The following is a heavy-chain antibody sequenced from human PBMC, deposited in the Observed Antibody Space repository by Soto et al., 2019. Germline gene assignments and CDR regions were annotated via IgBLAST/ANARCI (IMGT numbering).Heavy chain of an antibody. CDR1: GFTFNSYC. CDR2: ISYDGSNK. J-gene: IGHJ5*02. CDR3: TNAHDSSET. Sequence: PGGPLRLSCASSGFTFNSYCMHCVRQAPGKGLEWVAVISYDGSNKYYADSVKGRFTISRDNSKNTLYLQMNSLRAEDTAVYYCTNAHDSSETWGQGTLVTVSS. D-gene: IGHD3-22*01. V-gene: IGHV3-30*03.